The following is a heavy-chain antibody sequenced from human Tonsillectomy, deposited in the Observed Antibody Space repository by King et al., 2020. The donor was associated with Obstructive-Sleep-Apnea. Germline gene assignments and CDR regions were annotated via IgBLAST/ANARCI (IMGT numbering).Heavy chain of an antibody. CDR2: ISWNSGSI. J-gene: IGHJ4*02. CDR3: AKARTDSSSWYYFDY. D-gene: IGHD6-13*01. Sequence: VQLVESGGGLVQPGRSLRLSCAASGFTFDDYAMHWVRQAPGKGLEWVSGISWNSGSIGYADSVKGRCTISRDNAKNSLYLQMNSLRAEDTALYYCAKARTDSSSWYYFDYWGQGTLVTVSS. V-gene: IGHV3-9*01. CDR1: GFTFDDYA.